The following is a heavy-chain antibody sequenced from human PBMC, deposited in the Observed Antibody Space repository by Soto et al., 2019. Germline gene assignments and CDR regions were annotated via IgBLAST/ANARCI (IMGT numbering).Heavy chain of an antibody. V-gene: IGHV3-30-3*01. Sequence: GGSLRLSCAASGFTFSSFAMHWVRQAPGKGLEWVAVISSDGNNKYYADSVKGRFTISRDNSKNTLYLQMNSLRAEDTAVYYCAREIGYCSGGRCPFDDWGQGTLVTVSS. CDR3: AREIGYCSGGRCPFDD. CDR2: ISSDGNNK. CDR1: GFTFSSFA. D-gene: IGHD2-15*01. J-gene: IGHJ4*02.